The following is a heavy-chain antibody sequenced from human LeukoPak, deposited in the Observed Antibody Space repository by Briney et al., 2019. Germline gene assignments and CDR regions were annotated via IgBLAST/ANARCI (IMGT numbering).Heavy chain of an antibody. D-gene: IGHD3-22*01. CDR3: AREVVLSTSAWFEY. Sequence: QAGGSLRLSCAASGFTFSSYWMSWVRQAPGKGLEWVANIKEDGTEKYYQDSVKGRFTISRDNAKNSLYLQMNSLRAEDTAVYYCAREVVLSTSAWFEYWGQGTLVTVSS. J-gene: IGHJ4*02. CDR1: GFTFSSYW. CDR2: IKEDGTEK. V-gene: IGHV3-7*01.